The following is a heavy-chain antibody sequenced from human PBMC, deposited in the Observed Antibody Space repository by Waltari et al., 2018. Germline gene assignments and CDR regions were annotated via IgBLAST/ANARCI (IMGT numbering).Heavy chain of an antibody. V-gene: IGHV1-18*04. CDR2: SRAPRDKT. D-gene: IGHD3-3*01. Sequence: QVQLVQSGPETKRPGASVKVSCKASGYTFTADGLSWVRQAPGQGLEWMGWSRAPRDKTNYAQKFQDRVTMTTDTTTSTAYMELRSLRSDDTAVYYCARRFIGAFDIWGQGTMVTVSS. CDR1: GYTFTADG. J-gene: IGHJ3*02. CDR3: ARRFIGAFDI.